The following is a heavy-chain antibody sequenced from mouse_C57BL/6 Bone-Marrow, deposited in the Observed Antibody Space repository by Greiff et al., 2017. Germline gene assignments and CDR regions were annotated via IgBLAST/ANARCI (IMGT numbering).Heavy chain of an antibody. CDR2: IWRGGST. V-gene: IGHV2-5*01. CDR3: ATFYYGNFYAMDY. J-gene: IGHJ4*01. CDR1: GFSLTSYG. Sequence: QVQLQQSGPGLVQPSQSLSITCTVSGFSLTSYGVHWVRQSPGKGLEWLGVIWRGGSTDYNAAFMSRLSITKDNSKSQVFFKMNSLQADDTAIYYCATFYYGNFYAMDYWGQGTSVTVSS. D-gene: IGHD2-1*01.